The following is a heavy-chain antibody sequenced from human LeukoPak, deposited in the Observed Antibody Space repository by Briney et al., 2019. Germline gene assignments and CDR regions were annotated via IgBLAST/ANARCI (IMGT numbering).Heavy chain of an antibody. V-gene: IGHV3-48*04. CDR3: AREGLSGYPDY. J-gene: IGHJ4*02. CDR1: GFTFSSYS. D-gene: IGHD3-22*01. CDR2: ISSSGSTI. Sequence: GGSLRLSCAASGFTFSSYSMNWVRQAPGKGLEWVSYISSSGSTIYYADSVKGRFTISRDNAKNSLYLQMNSLRAEDTAVYYCAREGLSGYPDYWGQGTLVTVSS.